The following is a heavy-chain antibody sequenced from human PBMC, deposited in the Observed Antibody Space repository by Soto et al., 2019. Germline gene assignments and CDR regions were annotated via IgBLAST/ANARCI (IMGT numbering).Heavy chain of an antibody. V-gene: IGHV1-3*01. CDR3: ARALDFWSAYFDY. D-gene: IGHD3-3*01. J-gene: IGHJ4*02. CDR1: GYTFTGYA. Sequence: GASVKVSCKASGYTFTGYAMHWVRQAPGQRLEWMGWINAGNGNTKYSQKFQGRVTITRDTSASTAYMELSSLRSEDTAVYYCARALDFWSAYFDYSGQGSLVTVSS. CDR2: INAGNGNT.